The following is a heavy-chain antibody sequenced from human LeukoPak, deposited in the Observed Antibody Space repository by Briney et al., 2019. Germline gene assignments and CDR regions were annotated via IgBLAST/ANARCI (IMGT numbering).Heavy chain of an antibody. CDR1: GFTFSSYW. CDR3: ARNGYNAKGAFGY. J-gene: IGHJ4*02. CDR2: IKQDGSGK. V-gene: IGHV3-7*01. D-gene: IGHD5-24*01. Sequence: GGSLRLSCAASGFTFSSYWMSWVRQAPGKGLEWVANIKQDGSGKYYVDSVKGRFTISRDNAKNSLYLQMNSLRAEDTAVYYCARNGYNAKGAFGYWGQGTLVTVSS.